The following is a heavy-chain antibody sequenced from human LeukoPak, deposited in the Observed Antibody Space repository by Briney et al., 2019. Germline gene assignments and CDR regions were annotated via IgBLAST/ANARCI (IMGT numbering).Heavy chain of an antibody. J-gene: IGHJ4*02. V-gene: IGHV4-59*01. CDR2: IYYSGST. CDR3: ARVRSWNDFDY. D-gene: IGHD1-1*01. Sequence: SETLSLTCTVSGGSISSYYWSWIQQPPGKGLEWIGYIYYSGSTYYNPSLKSRVTISIDTSKNQFSLRLSSVTAADTAVYYCARVRSWNDFDYWGQGTLVTVSS. CDR1: GGSISSYY.